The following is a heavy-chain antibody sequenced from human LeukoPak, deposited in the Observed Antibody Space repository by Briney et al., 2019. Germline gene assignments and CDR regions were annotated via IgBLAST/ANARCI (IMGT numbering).Heavy chain of an antibody. CDR1: GFTFSSYS. D-gene: IGHD3-22*01. J-gene: IGHJ3*02. CDR2: ISSSSSYI. V-gene: IGHV3-21*01. CDR3: ARQVVTENDAFDI. Sequence: GGSLRLSCAASGFTFSSYSMNWVRQAPGKGLEWVSSISSSSSYIYYADSVKGRFTISRDNAKNSLYLQMNSLRAEDTAVYYCARQVVTENDAFDIWGQGTMVTVSS.